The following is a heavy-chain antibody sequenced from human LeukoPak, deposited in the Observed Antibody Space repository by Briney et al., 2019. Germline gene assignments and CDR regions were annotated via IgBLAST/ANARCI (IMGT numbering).Heavy chain of an antibody. J-gene: IGHJ3*02. Sequence: SETLSLTCTVSGGSISSGDYYWSWIRQPPGKGLEWTGYIYYSGRPYYNPSLKSRVTISVDTSKNQFSLKLSSVTAADTAVYYCARGGIYCSGGSCYFNAFDIWGQGTMVTVSS. D-gene: IGHD2-15*01. CDR2: IYYSGRP. CDR3: ARGGIYCSGGSCYFNAFDI. V-gene: IGHV4-30-4*01. CDR1: GGSISSGDYY.